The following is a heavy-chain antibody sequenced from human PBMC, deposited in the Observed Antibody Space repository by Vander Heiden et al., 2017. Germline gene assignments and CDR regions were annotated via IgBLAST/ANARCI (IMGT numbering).Heavy chain of an antibody. Sequence: EVPLMESGGGLVQPGGSLRVSSEACGFNFRYYAMTWLRQAPGKGLEWVSTISGRCNDADYAGSVKGRFIISRDNSKNTLYLQMNSLRAGDTALYYCAKEGLWYGGNWFDPWGQGTLVTVSS. CDR1: GFNFRYYA. D-gene: IGHD3-10*01. V-gene: IGHV3-23*01. CDR3: AKEGLWYGGNWFDP. CDR2: ISGRCNDA. J-gene: IGHJ5*01.